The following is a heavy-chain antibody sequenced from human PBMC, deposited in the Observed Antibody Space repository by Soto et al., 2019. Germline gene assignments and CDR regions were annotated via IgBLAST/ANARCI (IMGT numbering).Heavy chain of an antibody. CDR1: GFIFGYYG. J-gene: IGHJ3*01. D-gene: IGHD3-22*01. CDR3: ARTNYDSGGSLDAFHL. CDR2: ISSSGDNE. Sequence: GGSLRLCCEGSGFIFGYYGVHWVRQAPGRGLEWVTAISSSGDNEFYADSVKGRFTISRDNSRNTMYVQIHSLTSEDTAVYYCARTNYDSGGSLDAFHLWGQGTMVTVS. V-gene: IGHV3-30*03.